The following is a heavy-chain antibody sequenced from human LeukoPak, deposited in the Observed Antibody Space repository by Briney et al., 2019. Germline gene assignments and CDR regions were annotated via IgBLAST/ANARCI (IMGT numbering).Heavy chain of an antibody. D-gene: IGHD2-2*01. CDR1: GFTFRSYS. J-gene: IGHJ4*02. Sequence: GGSLRLSCAASGFTFRSYSMNGVRQAPGKGLEWVSSISSSSSYTYYADSVKGRFTISRDNAKNSLYLQMNSLRAEDTAVYYCARAGIGGSSTSCDYWGQGTLVTVSS. CDR3: ARAGIGGSSTSCDY. V-gene: IGHV3-21*01. CDR2: ISSSSSYT.